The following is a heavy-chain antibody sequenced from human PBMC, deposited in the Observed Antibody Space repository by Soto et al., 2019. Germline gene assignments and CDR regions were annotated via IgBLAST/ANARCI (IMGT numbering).Heavy chain of an antibody. CDR2: IYHSGST. CDR3: ASIYDSGGYYYRNNWFDP. J-gene: IGHJ5*02. CDR1: GGSISSGGYS. D-gene: IGHD3-22*01. V-gene: IGHV4-30-2*05. Sequence: SETLSLTCAVSGGSISSGGYSWSWLPQPPGKVLEWIGYIYHSGSTYYNPSLKSQVTISVDTSKNQFSLELSSVTAADTAVYYCASIYDSGGYYYRNNWFDPWGQGTLVTVSS.